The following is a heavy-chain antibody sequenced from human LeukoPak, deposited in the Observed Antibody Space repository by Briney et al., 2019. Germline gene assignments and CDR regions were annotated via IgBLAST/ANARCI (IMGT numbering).Heavy chain of an antibody. V-gene: IGHV3-48*03. D-gene: IGHD3-22*01. Sequence: PGGSLRLSCAASGFTFSSYEMNWVRQAPGKGLEWVSYISSSGSTIYYADSVKGRFTISRDNSKNTLYLQMNSLRAEDTAVYYCARDFVNYYDSSGYYYWGQGALVTVSS. CDR2: ISSSGSTI. CDR3: ARDFVNYYDSSGYYY. J-gene: IGHJ4*02. CDR1: GFTFSSYE.